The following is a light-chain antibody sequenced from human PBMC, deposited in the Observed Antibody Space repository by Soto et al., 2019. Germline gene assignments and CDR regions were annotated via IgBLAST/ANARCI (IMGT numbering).Light chain of an antibody. CDR2: GAS. J-gene: IGKJ4*01. CDR3: QQYGSSPLT. V-gene: IGKV3-20*01. CDR1: QSVSSSY. Sequence: EIVLTQSPGTLSLSPGERATLYCRASQSVSSSYLAWYQQKPGQAPRLLIYGASSRATGIPDRFSGSGSGTDFTLTISRLEPEDVAVYYCQQYGSSPLTFGGGIKGEIK.